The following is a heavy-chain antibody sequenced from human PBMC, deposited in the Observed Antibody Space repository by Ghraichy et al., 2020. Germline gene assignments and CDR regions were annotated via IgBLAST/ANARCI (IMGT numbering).Heavy chain of an antibody. CDR2: ISGDGGGT. D-gene: IGHD3-22*01. CDR1: GFTFANYA. J-gene: IGHJ4*02. Sequence: GGSLRLSCVASGFTFANYAMSWVRQAPGKGPEWVAFISGDGGGTKYADSVKGRFSISRDNSQNTLYLQMNSLRAEDTAVYYCAKDNYYDANGPMEYWGLGTLLIVSS. CDR3: AKDNYYDANGPMEY. V-gene: IGHV3-23*01.